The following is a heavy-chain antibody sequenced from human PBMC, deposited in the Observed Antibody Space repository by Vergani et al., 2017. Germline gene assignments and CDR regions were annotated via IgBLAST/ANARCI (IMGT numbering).Heavy chain of an antibody. V-gene: IGHV4-4*02. CDR2: IYHSGST. Sequence: QVQLQESGPGLVKPSGTLSLTCAVSGGSISSSNWWSWVRQPPGKGLEWIGEIYHSGSTNYNPSLKSRGTISVDKSKNQFSLKLSSVTAADPAVYYCARASASGSSLDDAFDIWGQGTMVTVSS. CDR1: GGSISSSNW. J-gene: IGHJ3*02. CDR3: ARASASGSSLDDAFDI. D-gene: IGHD1-26*01.